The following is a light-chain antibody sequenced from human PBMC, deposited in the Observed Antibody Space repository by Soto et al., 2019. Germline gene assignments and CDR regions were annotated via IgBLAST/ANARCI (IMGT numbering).Light chain of an antibody. CDR1: QSVTSN. CDR3: QHYYNWPPWT. Sequence: EIVMTQSPATLSVSPGERATLSCRASQSVTSNLAWYQQKPGQAPRLRIYGASTRATGIPARFSGSGSVTEVTLTCNSLQSEDFAVYYCQHYYNWPPWTFGQGTKVEIK. CDR2: GAS. J-gene: IGKJ1*01. V-gene: IGKV3-15*01.